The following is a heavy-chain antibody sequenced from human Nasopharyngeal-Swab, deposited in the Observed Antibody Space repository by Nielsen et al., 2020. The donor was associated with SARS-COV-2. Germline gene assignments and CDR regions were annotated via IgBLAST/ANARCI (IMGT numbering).Heavy chain of an antibody. Sequence: GESLKISCAASGFTFNRDSMTWVRQAPGKGLEWVANINQDGSAKYYVDSVKGRFTISRDNPKNSLFLQMNSLRTEDTAVYYCARLPTSFWSGTGAFDLWGQGAMVTVSS. CDR1: GFTFNRDS. D-gene: IGHD3-3*01. J-gene: IGHJ3*01. V-gene: IGHV3-7*01. CDR2: INQDGSAK. CDR3: ARLPTSFWSGTGAFDL.